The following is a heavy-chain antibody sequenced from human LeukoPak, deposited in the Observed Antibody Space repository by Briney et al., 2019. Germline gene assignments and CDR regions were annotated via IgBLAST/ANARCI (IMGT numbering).Heavy chain of an antibody. D-gene: IGHD3-22*01. CDR1: GFTFSSYN. Sequence: GESLRLSCAASGFTFSSYNMNWVRQAPGKGLEWVSLISNTVTDMYYADSVKGRFTISRDNAKNSLYLQMNSLRAEDTAVYYCASHGDDSSGYYYRPLGYWGQGTLVTVSS. V-gene: IGHV3-21*04. J-gene: IGHJ4*02. CDR2: ISNTVTDM. CDR3: ASHGDDSSGYYYRPLGY.